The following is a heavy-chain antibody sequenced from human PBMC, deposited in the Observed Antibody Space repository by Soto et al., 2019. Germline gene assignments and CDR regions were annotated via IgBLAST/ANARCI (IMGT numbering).Heavy chain of an antibody. D-gene: IGHD3-3*01. CDR2: ISYDGSNK. CDR3: ARDRGYDFWGGYSAAPPNYGMDV. Sequence: GGSLRLSCAASGFTFSSYAMHWVRQAPGKGLEWVAVISYDGSNKYYADSVKGRFTISRDNSKNTLFLPMNSLRADDTAVYYCARDRGYDFWGGYSAAPPNYGMDVWGQGTTVTVSS. J-gene: IGHJ6*02. V-gene: IGHV3-30-3*01. CDR1: GFTFSSYA.